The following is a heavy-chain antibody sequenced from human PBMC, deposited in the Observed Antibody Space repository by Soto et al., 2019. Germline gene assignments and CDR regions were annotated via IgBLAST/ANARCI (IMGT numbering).Heavy chain of an antibody. CDR1: GGSISSSSYY. V-gene: IGHV4-39*01. J-gene: IGHJ4*02. D-gene: IGHD1-26*01. Sequence: SETLSLTCTVSGGSISSSSYYWGWIRQPPGKGLEWIGSIYYSGSTYYNPSLKSRVTISVDTSKNQFSLKLNSVTPEDTAVYYCTRGERGFGFDHWGQGTQVTVSS. CDR2: IYYSGST. CDR3: TRGERGFGFDH.